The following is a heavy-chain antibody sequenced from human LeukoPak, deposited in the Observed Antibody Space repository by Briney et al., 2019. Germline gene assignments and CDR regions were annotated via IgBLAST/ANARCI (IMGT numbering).Heavy chain of an antibody. CDR2: ISSSGSTI. Sequence: GGSLRLSCAASGFTFSSYEMNWVRQAPGKGLEWVSYISSSGSTIYYADSVKGRFTISRDNAKNSLYLQMNSLRAEDTAVYYCTTHQFPLVFWGEGTLVTVSS. V-gene: IGHV3-48*03. D-gene: IGHD2-15*01. CDR3: TTHQFPLVF. CDR1: GFTFSSYE. J-gene: IGHJ4*02.